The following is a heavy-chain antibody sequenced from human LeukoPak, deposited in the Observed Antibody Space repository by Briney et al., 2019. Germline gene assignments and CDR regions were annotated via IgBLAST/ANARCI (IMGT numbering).Heavy chain of an antibody. J-gene: IGHJ4*02. Sequence: PGGSLRLSCAASGFAFSSYAMNWVRQAPGKGLEWVSISGSGGDTYYADSVKGRFTISRDNSKNMLYLQMNSLRAEDTAVYYCAKARGATYGTYYFDYWGQGTLVTVSS. D-gene: IGHD4/OR15-4a*01. CDR1: GFAFSSYA. CDR2: SGSGGDT. CDR3: AKARGATYGTYYFDY. V-gene: IGHV3-23*01.